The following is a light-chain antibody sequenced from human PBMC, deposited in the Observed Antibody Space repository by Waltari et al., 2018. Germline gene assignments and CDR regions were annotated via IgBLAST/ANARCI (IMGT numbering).Light chain of an antibody. CDR1: SSDVGGYDY. V-gene: IGLV2-14*03. Sequence: PASVSGSPGPSIPISCTGTSSDVGGYDYVSWYQHHPGQAPQLLIFDVSYRPSGVSTRFSGSKSGNTASLTISGLQAEDEADYSCSSYTSTSTLVFGSGTKVTVL. CDR2: DVS. CDR3: SSYTSTSTLV. J-gene: IGLJ1*01.